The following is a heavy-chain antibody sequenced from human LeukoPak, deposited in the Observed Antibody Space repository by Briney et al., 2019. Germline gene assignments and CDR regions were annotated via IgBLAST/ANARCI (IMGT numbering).Heavy chain of an antibody. CDR3: ARGGQLWLRPFDY. D-gene: IGHD5-18*01. V-gene: IGHV3-74*01. CDR1: GFTFSSYW. CDR2: INSDGSST. Sequence: GGSLRLSCAASGFTFSSYWMHWVRHAPGKGLVWVSRINSDGSSTSYADSVKGPFTISRDNAKNTLYLQMNSLRAEDTAVYYCARGGQLWLRPFDYWGQGTLVTVSP. J-gene: IGHJ4*02.